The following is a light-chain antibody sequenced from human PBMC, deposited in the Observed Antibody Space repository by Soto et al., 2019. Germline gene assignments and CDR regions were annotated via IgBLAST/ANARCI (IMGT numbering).Light chain of an antibody. CDR1: QSVSSSY. J-gene: IGKJ4*01. CDR2: DAS. Sequence: EIGLTQSPGTLSLSPGERVTLSCRASQSVSSSYLAWYQQKPGQAPRLLIYDASSRATGIPDRFSGSGSGTDFTLTISRLQPEDLAVYYCQQYASSPLTFGGGTKVEL. V-gene: IGKV3-20*01. CDR3: QQYASSPLT.